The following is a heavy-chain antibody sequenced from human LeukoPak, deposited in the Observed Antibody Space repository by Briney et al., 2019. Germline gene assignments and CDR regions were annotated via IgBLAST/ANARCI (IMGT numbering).Heavy chain of an antibody. J-gene: IGHJ4*02. V-gene: IGHV1-2*02. D-gene: IGHD3-10*01. CDR3: ARVVRYYGSGSYYNFDY. CDR1: GYTFTGYY. Sequence: GASVKVSCKASGYTFTGYYMHWVRQAPGQGLEWMGWINPNSGGTNYAQKFQGRVTMTRDTSISTAYMELSRLRSDDTAVYYCARVVRYYGSGSYYNFDYWGQGTLVTVSS. CDR2: INPNSGGT.